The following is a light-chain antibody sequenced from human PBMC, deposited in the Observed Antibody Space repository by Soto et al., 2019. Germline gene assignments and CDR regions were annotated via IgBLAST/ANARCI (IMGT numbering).Light chain of an antibody. V-gene: IGKV3-20*01. CDR1: QRVSSGY. J-gene: IGKJ1*01. CDR2: GAS. CDR3: QQYGSSPET. Sequence: ENGLAQSPGTLSLSPGERAALSCRGSQRVSSGYLSWYRQKPGQAPRLLLYGASSRATAIPHRFSGSGSGTDFTLPIGSLEAEDVAVDYCQQYGSSPETFGQGTKVDIK.